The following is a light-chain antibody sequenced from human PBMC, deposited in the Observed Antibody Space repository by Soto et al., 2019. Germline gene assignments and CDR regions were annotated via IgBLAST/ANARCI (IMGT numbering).Light chain of an antibody. Sequence: QSALTQPRSVSGSPGQSVTISCTGTSSDVGGYNYVTWYQQHPDKAPKLMIYDVSKRPSGVPDRFSGSKSGNTASLTISGLQAEDEADYYWCSFAGSFILLFGGGTKVTVL. CDR3: CSFAGSFILL. CDR2: DVS. CDR1: SSDVGGYNY. V-gene: IGLV2-11*01. J-gene: IGLJ2*01.